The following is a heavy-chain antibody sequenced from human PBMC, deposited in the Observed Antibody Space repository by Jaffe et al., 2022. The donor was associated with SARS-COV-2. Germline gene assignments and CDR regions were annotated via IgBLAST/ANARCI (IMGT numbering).Heavy chain of an antibody. D-gene: IGHD6-6*01. CDR2: ISVSGGT. CDR3: AALEYSSSSLDY. CDR1: GFTFSSYA. J-gene: IGHJ4*02. Sequence: EVQLLESGGGLVQPGGSLRVSCAASGFTFSSYAMSWVRQAPGRGLEWVSAISVSGGTFYAGSVKGRFTISRENSENTLYLQMNRLRAEDTAVYYCAALEYSSSSLDYWGQGTLVTVSS. V-gene: IGHV3-23*01.